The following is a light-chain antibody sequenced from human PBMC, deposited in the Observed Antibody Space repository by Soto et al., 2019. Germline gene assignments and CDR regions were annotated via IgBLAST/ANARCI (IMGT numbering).Light chain of an antibody. CDR2: GAS. CDR3: QQYGSSPVT. CDR1: QSVSSSY. J-gene: IGKJ3*01. Sequence: EIVLTQSPGTLSLSPGERATLSCRASQSVSSSYLAWYQQKPGQAPRLLIYGASSRATGIPDRFSGSGSGTDCTLTISRLEPEDFAVYYYQQYGSSPVTFGPGTIMDIK. V-gene: IGKV3-20*01.